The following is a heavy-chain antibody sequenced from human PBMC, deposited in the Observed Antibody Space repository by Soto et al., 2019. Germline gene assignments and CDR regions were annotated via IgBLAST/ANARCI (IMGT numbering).Heavy chain of an antibody. J-gene: IGHJ6*03. V-gene: IGHV3-11*01. D-gene: IGHD3-10*01. Sequence: QVQLVESGGVLVKPGGSLRLSCAASGFTFSDYYMSWIRQAPGKGLEWVSYISSSGSTIYYADTVKGRFTISRDNAKNSLYLQMNSLRDEDTAVYYCARYRVLRYYYYYYVDVWGKGTTVTVSS. CDR3: ARYRVLRYYYYYYVDV. CDR2: ISSSGSTI. CDR1: GFTFSDYY.